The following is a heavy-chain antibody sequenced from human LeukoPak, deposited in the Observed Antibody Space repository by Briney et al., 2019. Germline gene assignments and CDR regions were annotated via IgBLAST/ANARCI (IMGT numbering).Heavy chain of an antibody. Sequence: GRSLRLSCAASGFTLSTYGMHWVRQAPGKGLEWVAVTWYDGSNKYYADSVKGRFTISRDNSKNTLYLQMNSLRAEDTAVYYCARERRYYGMDVWGQGTTVTVSS. CDR2: TWYDGSNK. CDR1: GFTLSTYG. J-gene: IGHJ6*02. CDR3: ARERRYYGMDV. V-gene: IGHV3-33*01.